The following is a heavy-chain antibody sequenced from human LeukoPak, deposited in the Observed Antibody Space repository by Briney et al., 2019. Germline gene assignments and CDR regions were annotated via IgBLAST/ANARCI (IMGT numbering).Heavy chain of an antibody. CDR2: ISYDGSNK. J-gene: IGHJ6*02. D-gene: IGHD2-15*01. Sequence: SCKASGYTFTSYYMHWVRQAPGKGLEWVAVISYDGSNKYYADSVKGRFTISRDNSKNTLYLQMNSLRAEDTAVYYCAREGYVYYYGMGVWGQGTTVTVSS. CDR1: GYTFTSYY. CDR3: AREGYVYYYGMGV. V-gene: IGHV3-30-3*01.